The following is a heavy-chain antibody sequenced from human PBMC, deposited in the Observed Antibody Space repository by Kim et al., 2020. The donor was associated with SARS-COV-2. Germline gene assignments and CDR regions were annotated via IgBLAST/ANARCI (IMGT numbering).Heavy chain of an antibody. Sequence: SETLSLTCAVYGGSFSGYYWSWIRQPPGKGLEWIGEINHSGSTNYNPSLKSRVTISVDTSKNQFSLKLSSVTAADTAVYYCARIKAVAADYWGQGTLVTVSS. V-gene: IGHV4-34*01. CDR2: INHSGST. D-gene: IGHD6-19*01. CDR3: ARIKAVAADY. CDR1: GGSFSGYY. J-gene: IGHJ4*02.